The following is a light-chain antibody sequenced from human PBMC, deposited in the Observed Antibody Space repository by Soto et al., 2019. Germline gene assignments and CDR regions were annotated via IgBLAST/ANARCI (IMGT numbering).Light chain of an antibody. V-gene: IGLV2-14*03. Sequence: QSVLSRPASVSGSPGQSITVSRTGTSTDVGYYNYVSWFQKHPDKAPKLIISDVTNRPSGVSNRFSCSKSGNTASLTISGLQAEDEAHYYCISLTTSGTHVSGTGTKVTVL. CDR3: ISLTTSGTHV. J-gene: IGLJ1*01. CDR2: DVT. CDR1: STDVGYYNY.